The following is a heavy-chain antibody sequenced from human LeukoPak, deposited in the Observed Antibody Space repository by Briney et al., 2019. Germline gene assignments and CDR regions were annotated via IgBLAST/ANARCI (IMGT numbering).Heavy chain of an antibody. D-gene: IGHD3-3*01. V-gene: IGHV1-24*01. CDR3: ARVLKLRFLEWLDYYYMDV. CDR2: FDPEDGET. Sequence: ASVKVSCKVSGYTLTELSMHWVRQAPGKGLEWMGGFDPEDGETIYAQKFQGRVTMTEDTSTDTAYMELSSLRAEDTAVYYCARVLKLRFLEWLDYYYMDVWGKGTTVTVSS. CDR1: GYTLTELS. J-gene: IGHJ6*03.